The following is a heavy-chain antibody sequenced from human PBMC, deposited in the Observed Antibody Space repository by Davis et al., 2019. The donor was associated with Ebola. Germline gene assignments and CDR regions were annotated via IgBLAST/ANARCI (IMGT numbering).Heavy chain of an antibody. J-gene: IGHJ5*02. CDR2: INHSGST. CDR3: ARGRHYDSSWFDP. CDR1: GFTFSDYY. D-gene: IGHD3-3*01. V-gene: IGHV4-34*01. Sequence: PGGSLRLSCAASGFTFSDYYMSWIRQPPGKGLEWIGEINHSGSTNYNPSLKSRVTISVDTSKNQFSLKLSSVTAADTAVYYCARGRHYDSSWFDPWGQGTLVTVSS.